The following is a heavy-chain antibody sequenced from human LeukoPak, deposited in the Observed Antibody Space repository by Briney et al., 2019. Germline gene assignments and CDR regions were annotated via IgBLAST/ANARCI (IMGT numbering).Heavy chain of an antibody. CDR3: AKDRGWLQLKYYFDY. J-gene: IGHJ4*02. CDR1: GFTFSSYA. V-gene: IGHV3-30*04. CDR2: ISYDGSNK. D-gene: IGHD5-24*01. Sequence: GGSLRLSCAASGFTFSSYAMHWVRQAPGKGLEWVAVISYDGSNKYYADSVKGRFTISRDNSKSTLYLQMNSLRAEDTAVYYCAKDRGWLQLKYYFDYWGQGTLVTVSS.